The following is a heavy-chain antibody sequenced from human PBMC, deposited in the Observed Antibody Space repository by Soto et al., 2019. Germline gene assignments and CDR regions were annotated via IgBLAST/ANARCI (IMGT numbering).Heavy chain of an antibody. CDR1: GFNFNRFT. Sequence: EVQLVESGGLVVPPGGSLRLSCAASGFNFNRFTMHWLRQTPERGLEWVSYIRSGSGDIKYADSVRGRFTISRDNSENSVYLHLNSLRTEDTALYYCAKERDCGGVCFYFDFWGQGTLVTVSS. CDR2: IRSGSGDI. V-gene: IGHV3-43*01. J-gene: IGHJ4*02. CDR3: AKERDCGGVCFYFDF. D-gene: IGHD2-21*02.